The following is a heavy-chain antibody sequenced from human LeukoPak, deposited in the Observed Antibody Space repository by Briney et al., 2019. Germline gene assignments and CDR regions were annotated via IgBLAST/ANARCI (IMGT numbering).Heavy chain of an antibody. Sequence: SETLSLTCTVSGGSISSYYWSWIRQPAGKGLEWIGRIYTSGSTNYNPSLKSRVTMSVDTSKNQFSLKLSSVTAADTAVYYCAKDGRSRFLEWLAGPVYYYYMDVWGKGTTVTVSS. J-gene: IGHJ6*03. CDR3: AKDGRSRFLEWLAGPVYYYYMDV. V-gene: IGHV4-4*07. CDR2: IYTSGST. CDR1: GGSISSYY. D-gene: IGHD3-3*01.